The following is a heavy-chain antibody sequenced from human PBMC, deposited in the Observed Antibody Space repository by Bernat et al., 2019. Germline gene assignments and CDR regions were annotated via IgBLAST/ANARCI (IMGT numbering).Heavy chain of an antibody. Sequence: QLQLQESGPGLVKPSETLSLTCTVSGASISSSNYYWGWIRQPPGKGLEWIGSIYYSGSTYYNPSLKSRVTISVDTSKTQFSLKLSSVTAADTAVYSCARRPLDFWSGLDYWGQGTLVTVSS. J-gene: IGHJ4*02. D-gene: IGHD3-3*01. CDR1: GASISSSNYY. V-gene: IGHV4-39*01. CDR2: IYYSGST. CDR3: ARRPLDFWSGLDY.